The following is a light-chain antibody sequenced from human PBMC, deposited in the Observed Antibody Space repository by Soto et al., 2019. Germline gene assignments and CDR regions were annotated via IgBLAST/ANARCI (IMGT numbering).Light chain of an antibody. CDR3: QQYYSTPRT. Sequence: DIVMTQSPDSLAVSLGERATINCKSSQTGLDSSNTRDHLTWYQQQQGQPPKLLIYWASTREFGVPDRFSGCGSGTDFTLTISSLQAEDVAVYYCQQYYSTPRTFGHGTRVDIK. CDR2: WAS. J-gene: IGKJ1*01. CDR1: QTGLDSSNTRDH. V-gene: IGKV4-1*01.